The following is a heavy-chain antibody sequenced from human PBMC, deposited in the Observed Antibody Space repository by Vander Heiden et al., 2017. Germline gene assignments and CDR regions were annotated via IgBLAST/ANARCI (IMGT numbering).Heavy chain of an antibody. V-gene: IGHV4-34*01. Sequence: QVQLQQWGAGLLKPSETLSLTCAVYGGSFSGYYWSWIRQPPGKGLEWIGEINHSGSTNYNPSLKSRVTISVDTSKNQFSLKLSSVTAADTAVYYCAREIFWVVAATAGEGMDVWGQGTTVTVSS. D-gene: IGHD2-15*01. CDR1: GGSFSGYY. CDR3: AREIFWVVAATAGEGMDV. J-gene: IGHJ6*02. CDR2: INHSGST.